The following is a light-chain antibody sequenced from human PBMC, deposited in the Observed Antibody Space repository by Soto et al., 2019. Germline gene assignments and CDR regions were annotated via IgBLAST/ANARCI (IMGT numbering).Light chain of an antibody. J-gene: IGLJ2*01. V-gene: IGLV2-14*01. CDR1: GSDVGGYNY. CDR2: DVT. CDR3: SSYTSSSTPV. Sequence: QSALTQPASVSGSPGQSITISCTGTGSDVGGYNYVSWYQQHPGKAPKLMIYDVTDRPSGVSNRFSGSKSGNTASLTISGLQAEDEADYYCSSYTSSSTPVFSGGTKVTVL.